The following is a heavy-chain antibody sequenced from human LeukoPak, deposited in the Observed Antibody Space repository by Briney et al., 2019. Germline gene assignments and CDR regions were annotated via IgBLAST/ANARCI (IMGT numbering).Heavy chain of an antibody. V-gene: IGHV3-11*04. D-gene: IGHD3-22*01. CDR3: ARIKSGYYTEYYFDY. J-gene: IGHJ4*02. Sequence: GGSLRLSCAASGFTFSDYYMSWIRQAPGKGLEWVSYISSSGSTIYYADSVKGRFTISRDNAKNSLYLQMNSLRDEDTAVYYCARIKSGYYTEYYFDYWGQGTLVTVSS. CDR2: ISSSGSTI. CDR1: GFTFSDYY.